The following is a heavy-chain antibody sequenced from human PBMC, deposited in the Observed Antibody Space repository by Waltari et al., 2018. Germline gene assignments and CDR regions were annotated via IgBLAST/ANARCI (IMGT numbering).Heavy chain of an antibody. CDR3: AKALTRSSTWDMH. CDR1: GFTFSSYA. V-gene: IGHV3-23*04. J-gene: IGHJ4*02. CDR2: ISGNGANT. D-gene: IGHD6-13*01. Sequence: EVQLVESGGGLVQPGGSLRLSCAASGFTFSSYAMSWVRQVPGKGLEWGSSISGNGANTYYADSVKGRFTISRDNSKNTLFLQMDSLRAEDTAVYYCAKALTRSSTWDMHWGQGTLVTVSS.